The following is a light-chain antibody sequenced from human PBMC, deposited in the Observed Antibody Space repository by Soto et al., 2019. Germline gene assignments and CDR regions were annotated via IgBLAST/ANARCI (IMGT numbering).Light chain of an antibody. Sequence: DIQMTQSPSSVSASVGDRITITCRTSQDIRGWLAWYQQKPGKAPKLLIYDASSLESGVPSRFSGRGSGTEFTLTISSLQPDDFATYYCQQYNSYWTFGQGTKVDIK. CDR2: DAS. CDR1: QDIRGW. J-gene: IGKJ1*01. V-gene: IGKV1-5*01. CDR3: QQYNSYWT.